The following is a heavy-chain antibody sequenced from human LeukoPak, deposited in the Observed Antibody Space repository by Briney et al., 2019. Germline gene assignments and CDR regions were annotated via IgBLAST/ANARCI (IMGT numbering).Heavy chain of an antibody. Sequence: GGSLRLSCAASGFTFSSYAMSWVRQAPGKGLEWVSAISGSGGSTYYADSVKGRFTISRDNAKNSLYLQMNSLRAEDTAVYYCARAWRQLVPFDYWGQGTLVTVSS. J-gene: IGHJ4*02. CDR2: ISGSGGST. D-gene: IGHD6-13*01. CDR1: GFTFSSYA. V-gene: IGHV3-23*01. CDR3: ARAWRQLVPFDY.